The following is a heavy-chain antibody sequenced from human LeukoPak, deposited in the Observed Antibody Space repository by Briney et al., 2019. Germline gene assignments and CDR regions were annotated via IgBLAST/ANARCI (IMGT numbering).Heavy chain of an antibody. J-gene: IGHJ4*02. CDR2: ISGSGDIT. CDR1: GFTFRSYA. D-gene: IGHD2-2*01. V-gene: IGHV3-23*01. Sequence: GGSLRLSCAASGFTFRSYAMSWVRQAPGKGLEWVSAISGSGDITYYADSVKGRFTMSRDNFKNTLYLQMNSLRAEDTAVYYCAKVSRFAVVPAAMLDYWGQGVQVTVSS. CDR3: AKVSRFAVVPAAMLDY.